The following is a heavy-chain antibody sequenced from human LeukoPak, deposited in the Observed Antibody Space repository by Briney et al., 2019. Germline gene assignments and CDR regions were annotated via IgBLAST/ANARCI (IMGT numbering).Heavy chain of an antibody. Sequence: SETLSLTCNVSGGSISSCYWSWMRQHPGGGLQEIGAINYSGSTTYYTSPNSRVTISVDTSINQFSLKQSSVTAADTAVYYCARGPSSWYDGVVDYWGQGTLVTVSS. D-gene: IGHD6-13*01. V-gene: IGHV4-59*08. J-gene: IGHJ4*02. CDR2: INYSGST. CDR3: ARGPSSWYDGVVDY. CDR1: GGSISSCY.